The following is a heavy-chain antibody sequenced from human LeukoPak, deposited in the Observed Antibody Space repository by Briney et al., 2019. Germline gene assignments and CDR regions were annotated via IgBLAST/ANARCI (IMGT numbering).Heavy chain of an antibody. CDR2: TYYSRSNWYN. Sequence: SQTLSRTGAVSGDSVSTNSGGWNWIRQPPSRGVELLGRTYYSRSNWYNEYAVSVKSRTTINPATSKNQFSLQLNSVTHEDTAVYYCARGWLQSGFDYWAQGTLVTVSS. CDR1: GDSVSTNSGG. D-gene: IGHD5-24*01. J-gene: IGHJ4*02. CDR3: ARGWLQSGFDY. V-gene: IGHV6-1*01.